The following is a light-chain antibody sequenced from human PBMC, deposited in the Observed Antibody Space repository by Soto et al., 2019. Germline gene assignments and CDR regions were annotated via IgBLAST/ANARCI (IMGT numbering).Light chain of an antibody. J-gene: IGLJ1*01. CDR1: SSDVGGYNY. V-gene: IGLV2-8*01. CDR3: SSYAGSNNLV. CDR2: DVS. Sequence: QSALTQPPSAPGSLGQSVTISCTGTSSDVGGYNYVSWYQQHPGKAPKLLIYDVSHRPSGVPDRFSGSKSGNTASLTVSGLQAEDEVDYYCSSYAGSNNLVFGTGTKVTVL.